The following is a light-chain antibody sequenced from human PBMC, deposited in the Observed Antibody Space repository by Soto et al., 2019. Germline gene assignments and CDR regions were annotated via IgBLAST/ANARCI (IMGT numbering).Light chain of an antibody. Sequence: QSVLTQPRSVSGSPGQSVTISCTGTSSDVGGSNHVSWYQQYPDKAPKLIIYDVTKRPSGVPDRFSASKSGNTASLTISGLQAGDEADYYCCSYAGSPYVFGTGTKLTVL. CDR3: CSYAGSPYV. J-gene: IGLJ1*01. CDR2: DVT. V-gene: IGLV2-11*01. CDR1: SSDVGGSNH.